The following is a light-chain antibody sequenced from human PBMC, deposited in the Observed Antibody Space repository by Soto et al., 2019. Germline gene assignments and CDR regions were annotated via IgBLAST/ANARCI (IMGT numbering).Light chain of an antibody. J-gene: IGKJ1*01. CDR1: QSVSSN. V-gene: IGKV3-15*01. CDR2: GAS. Sequence: EIVMTQSPATLSVSPGERATLSCRASQSVSSNLAWYQQKPGQAPRLLIYGASTRATGIPARFSGSGSGTEFTLTISRLEPEDFAVYYCQHYGSSPRTFGQGTKVDI. CDR3: QHYGSSPRT.